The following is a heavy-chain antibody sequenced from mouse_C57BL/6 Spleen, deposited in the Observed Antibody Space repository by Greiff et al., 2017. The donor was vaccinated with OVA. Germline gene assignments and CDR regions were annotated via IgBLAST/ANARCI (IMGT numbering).Heavy chain of an antibody. CDR1: GYSFTGYF. J-gene: IGHJ3*01. D-gene: IGHD2-4*01. Sequence: LVEPGDSVKISCKASGYSFTGYFMNWVMQSHGKSLEWIGRINPYNGDTFYNQKFKGKATLTVDKSSSTAHMELRSLTSEDSAVYYCAKGLRGFAYWGQGTLVTVSA. CDR3: AKGLRGFAY. CDR2: INPYNGDT. V-gene: IGHV1-20*01.